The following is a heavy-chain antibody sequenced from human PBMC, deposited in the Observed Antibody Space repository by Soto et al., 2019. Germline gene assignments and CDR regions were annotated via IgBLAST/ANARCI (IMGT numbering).Heavy chain of an antibody. CDR3: ARDEDIVVVPAAIWGPTLGY. V-gene: IGHV4-31*01. Sequence: QVQLQESGPGLVKPSQTLSLTCTVSGGSISSGGYYWSWIRQHPGKGLGWIGYIYYSGSTYYNPSLKSLVTISVDTSKNQFSLKLRSVTAADTAVYYCARDEDIVVVPAAIWGPTLGYWGLGTLLTVSS. D-gene: IGHD2-2*01. CDR1: GGSISSGGYY. J-gene: IGHJ4*02. CDR2: IYYSGST.